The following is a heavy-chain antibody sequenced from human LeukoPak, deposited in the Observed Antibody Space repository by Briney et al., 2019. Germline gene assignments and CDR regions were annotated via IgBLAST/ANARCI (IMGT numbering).Heavy chain of an antibody. J-gene: IGHJ4*02. CDR3: ARDDGWERWLVHDY. V-gene: IGHV3-23*01. Sequence: GGSLRLSCGVSGVTFSSHGMNWVRQAPGKGLEWVSAITGSGDRTYYTDSVRGRFTVSRDNSKNSLYLQMNSLRDEDTAVYYCARDDGWERWLVHDYWGQGTLVTVSS. D-gene: IGHD6-19*01. CDR1: GVTFSSHG. CDR2: ITGSGDRT.